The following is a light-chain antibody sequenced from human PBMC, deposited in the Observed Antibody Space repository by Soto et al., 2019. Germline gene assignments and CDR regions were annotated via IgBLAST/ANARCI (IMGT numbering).Light chain of an antibody. J-gene: IGKJ2*01. CDR2: ATS. CDR1: ESVSTSS. CDR3: QQYGTLPYT. V-gene: IGKV3-20*01. Sequence: EIVMTQSPAALSVSPGEGATLSCTASESVSTSSLAWYQHKPGQTPRLLIKATSTRATGIPDRFSGSGSGTDFALSISRLEPEDFAIYSCQQYGTLPYTFGRGTRVEIK.